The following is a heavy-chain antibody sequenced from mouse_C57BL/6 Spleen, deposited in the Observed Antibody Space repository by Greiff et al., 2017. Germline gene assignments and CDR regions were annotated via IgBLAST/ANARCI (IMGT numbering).Heavy chain of an antibody. CDR1: GYTFTSYW. D-gene: IGHD1-1*01. V-gene: IGHV1-52*01. Sequence: QVQLQQPGAELVRPGSSVKLSCKASGYTFTSYWMHWVKQRPIQGLEWIGNIDPSDSDTHYNQKFKDKATLTVDKSSSTAYMQLSSLTSEDSAVXYCAREGYGSSHWYFDVWGTGTTVTVSS. CDR2: IDPSDSDT. J-gene: IGHJ1*03. CDR3: AREGYGSSHWYFDV.